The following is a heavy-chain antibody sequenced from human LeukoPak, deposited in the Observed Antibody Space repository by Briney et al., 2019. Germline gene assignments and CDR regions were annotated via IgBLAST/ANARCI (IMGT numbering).Heavy chain of an antibody. CDR1: GYTLTELS. Sequence: ASVKVSCTVSGYTLTELSMHWVRQAPGKGLEWMGGFDPEDGETIYAQKFQGRVTMTEDTSTDTAYMELSSLRSEDTAVYYCATDSSGYSYGRLDYWGQGTLVTVSS. D-gene: IGHD5-18*01. CDR2: FDPEDGET. V-gene: IGHV1-24*01. J-gene: IGHJ4*02. CDR3: ATDSSGYSYGRLDY.